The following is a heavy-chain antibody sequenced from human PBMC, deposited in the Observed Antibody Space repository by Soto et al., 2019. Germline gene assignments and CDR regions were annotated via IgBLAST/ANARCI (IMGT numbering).Heavy chain of an antibody. CDR2: ISYDGSNK. V-gene: IGHV3-30*18. CDR1: GFTFSSYG. J-gene: IGHJ3*02. D-gene: IGHD3-10*02. CDR3: AKDLITMSGAFDI. Sequence: GGSLRLSCAASGFTFSSYGMHWVRQAPGKGLEWVAVISYDGSNKYYADSVKGRFTISRDNSKNTLYLQMNSLRAEDTAVYYCAKDLITMSGAFDIWGQGTMVTV.